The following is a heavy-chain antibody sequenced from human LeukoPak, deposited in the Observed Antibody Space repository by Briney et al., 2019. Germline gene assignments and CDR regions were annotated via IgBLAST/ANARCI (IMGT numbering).Heavy chain of an antibody. CDR1: GGSISSSNW. Sequence: SETLSLTCAVSGGSISSSNWWGWVRQPPGKGLEWIGEIYHSGSTNYNPSLKSRVTISVDKSKNQFSLKLSSVTAADTAVYYCARDDGKMVRGHMDVWGQGTTVTVSS. V-gene: IGHV4-4*02. J-gene: IGHJ6*02. D-gene: IGHD3-10*01. CDR2: IYHSGST. CDR3: ARDDGKMVRGHMDV.